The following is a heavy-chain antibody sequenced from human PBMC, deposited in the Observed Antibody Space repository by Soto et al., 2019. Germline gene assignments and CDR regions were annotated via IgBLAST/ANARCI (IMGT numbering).Heavy chain of an antibody. Sequence: SETLSLTCTVSGRSISSSSYHWGWIRQPPGKGLEWIGSIYYSGSTYYNPSLKSRVTISVDTSKNQFSLKLSSVTAADTAVYYCVRLSRGYCSSTSCYPPDYYYYYYMDVWGKGTTVS. CDR3: VRLSRGYCSSTSCYPPDYYYYYYMDV. CDR1: GRSISSSSYH. J-gene: IGHJ6*03. V-gene: IGHV4-39*01. D-gene: IGHD2-2*01. CDR2: IYYSGST.